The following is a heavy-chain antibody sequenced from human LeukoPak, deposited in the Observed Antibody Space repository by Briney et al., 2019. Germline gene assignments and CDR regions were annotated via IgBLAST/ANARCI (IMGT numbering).Heavy chain of an antibody. D-gene: IGHD5-12*01. J-gene: IGHJ4*02. CDR3: ARDVILTPTMIDY. Sequence: GGSLRLSCAASGFTFSSYAMHWVRQAPGKGLGWVAVISYDGSNKYYADSVKGRFTTSRDNSKNTLYLQMNSLRAEDTAVYYCARDVILTPTMIDYWGQGTLVTVSS. V-gene: IGHV3-30-3*01. CDR1: GFTFSSYA. CDR2: ISYDGSNK.